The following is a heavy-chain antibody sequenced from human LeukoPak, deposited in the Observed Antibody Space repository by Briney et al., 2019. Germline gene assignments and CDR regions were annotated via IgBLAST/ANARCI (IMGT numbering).Heavy chain of an antibody. CDR1: GGPIRGSTLY. Sequence: SETLSLTCTVSGGPIRGSTLYWSWIRQPPGKGLEWIGNIYFSGSTYYNPSLKSRVTISVDLSKNQFSLKLSSVTAADTAVYYCARDRRSYPDYWGQGTLVTVSS. CDR3: ARDRRSYPDY. D-gene: IGHD1-26*01. CDR2: IYFSGST. V-gene: IGHV4-39*07. J-gene: IGHJ4*02.